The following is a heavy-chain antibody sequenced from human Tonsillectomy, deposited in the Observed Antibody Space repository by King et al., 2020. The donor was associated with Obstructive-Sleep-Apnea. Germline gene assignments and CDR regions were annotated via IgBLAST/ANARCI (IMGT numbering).Heavy chain of an antibody. Sequence: HVQLVESGGGVVQPGRSLRLSCEASGFTFSSYGMHWVRQAPGKGLEWVANIWYDGSNKCYTDSVKGRCTISRDNSKNTLYLQMKSLRAEDTAVYYCAKYVLLLLECLQVGMDVWGQGTTVTVSS. D-gene: IGHD3-3*01. V-gene: IGHV3-33*03. CDR1: GFTFSSYG. J-gene: IGHJ6*02. CDR2: IWYDGSNK. CDR3: AKYVLLLLECLQVGMDV.